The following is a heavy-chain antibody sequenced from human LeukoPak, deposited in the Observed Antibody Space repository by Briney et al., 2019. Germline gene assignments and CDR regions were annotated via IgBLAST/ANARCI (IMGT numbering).Heavy chain of an antibody. V-gene: IGHV3-53*01. CDR1: GFTVSSNY. CDR3: ARGHYGDYGMDV. Sequence: GGSLRLSCAASGFTVSSNYMSWVRQAPGKGLEWVSVIYSGGSTYYADSVKGRFTISRDNAKNSLFLQMNSLRVEDTAVYYCARGHYGDYGMDVWAKGPRSPSP. J-gene: IGHJ6*02. CDR2: IYSGGST. D-gene: IGHD4/OR15-4a*01.